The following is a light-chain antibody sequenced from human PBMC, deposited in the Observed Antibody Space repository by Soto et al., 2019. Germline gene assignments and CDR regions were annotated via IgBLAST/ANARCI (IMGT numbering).Light chain of an antibody. CDR3: QQYNSYPIT. CDR2: DAS. Sequence: DIQMTQSPSAMSASVGDRVTVSCRASQDIGNHLAWFQQKPGKAPKLLIYDASNLESGVPSRFSGSGSGTEFTLTISSLQPDDFATYYCQQYNSYPITFGQGTRLEIK. J-gene: IGKJ5*01. V-gene: IGKV1-17*03. CDR1: QDIGNH.